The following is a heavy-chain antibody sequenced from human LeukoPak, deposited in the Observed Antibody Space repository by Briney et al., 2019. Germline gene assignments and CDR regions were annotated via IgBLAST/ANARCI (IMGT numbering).Heavy chain of an antibody. CDR1: GFTFTTYS. V-gene: IGHV3-21*01. CDR3: ASRPYDNSGYYYV. D-gene: IGHD3-22*01. Sequence: PGGSLRLSCAASGFTFTTYSMDWVRQAPGKGLEWVSSISGSSSYIYYADSVKGRVTISRDNAKNSLFLQMNSLRAEDTAVYYCASRPYDNSGYYYVWGQGTLVTVSS. J-gene: IGHJ4*02. CDR2: ISGSSSYI.